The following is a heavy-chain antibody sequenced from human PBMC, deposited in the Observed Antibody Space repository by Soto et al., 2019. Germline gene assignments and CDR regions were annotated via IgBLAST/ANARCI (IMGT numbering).Heavy chain of an antibody. D-gene: IGHD4-17*01. CDR2: INSDGSST. CDR3: ARVKRYGDFNYYYYMDV. CDR1: GFTFSSYW. V-gene: IGHV3-74*01. J-gene: IGHJ6*03. Sequence: GSLRLSCAASGFTFSSYWMHWVRQAPGKGLVWVSRINSDGSSTSYADSVKGRFTISRDNAKNTLYLQMNSLRAEDTAVYYCARVKRYGDFNYYYYMDVWGKGTTVTVSS.